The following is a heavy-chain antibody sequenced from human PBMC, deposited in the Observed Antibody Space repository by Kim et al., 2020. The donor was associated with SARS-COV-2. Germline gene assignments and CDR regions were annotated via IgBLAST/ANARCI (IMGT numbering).Heavy chain of an antibody. CDR3: AREGGGSIGLGFDP. D-gene: IGHD3-16*02. V-gene: IGHV1-3*01. Sequence: YSQNFQGRVTITRDPSATSVYMELSSLTSEDTAVHYCAREGGGSIGLGFDPWGQGTLVIVSS. J-gene: IGHJ5*02.